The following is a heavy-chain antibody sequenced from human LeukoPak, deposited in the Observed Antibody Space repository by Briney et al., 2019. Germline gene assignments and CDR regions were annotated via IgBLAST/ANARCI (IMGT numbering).Heavy chain of an antibody. V-gene: IGHV1-2*02. J-gene: IGHJ4*02. CDR1: GYTFTGYY. D-gene: IGHD2-15*01. CDR3: ARDFDCSGGSCYLSFGY. CDR2: INPNSGGT. Sequence: GASVKVSCKASGYTFTGYYMHWVRQAPGQGLEWMGWINPNSGGTNYAQKFQGRVTMTRDTSISTAYMELSRLRSDDTAVYYCARDFDCSGGSCYLSFGYWGQGTLATVSS.